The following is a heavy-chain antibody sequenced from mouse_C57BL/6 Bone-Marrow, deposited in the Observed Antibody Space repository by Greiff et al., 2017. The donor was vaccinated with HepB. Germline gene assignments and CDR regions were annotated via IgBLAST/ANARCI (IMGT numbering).Heavy chain of an antibody. CDR3: AREGITTVVADY. Sequence: QVQLQQPGAELVKPGASVKLSCKASGYTFTSYWMQWVKQRPGQGLEWIGEIDPSDSYTNNNQKFKGKATLTVDTSSNTAYMQLSSLTSEDSAVYYCAREGITTVVADYWGQGTTLTVSS. CDR1: GYTFTSYW. J-gene: IGHJ2*01. V-gene: IGHV1-50*01. D-gene: IGHD1-1*01. CDR2: IDPSDSYT.